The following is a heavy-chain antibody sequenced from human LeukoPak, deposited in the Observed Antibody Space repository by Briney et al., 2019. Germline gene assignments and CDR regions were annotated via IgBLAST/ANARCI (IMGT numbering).Heavy chain of an antibody. D-gene: IGHD4-23*01. CDR2: IYYSGTT. J-gene: IGHJ5*02. V-gene: IGHV4-31*03. CDR3: ASSPGGNWFDP. Sequence: SETLSLTCTVSGGSISSGGYYWSWIRQHPGKGLEWIGYIYYSGTTYYNPSLKSRVTISVDASKNQFSLKLSSVTAADTAVYYCASSPGGNWFDPWGQGTLVTVSS. CDR1: GGSISSGGYY.